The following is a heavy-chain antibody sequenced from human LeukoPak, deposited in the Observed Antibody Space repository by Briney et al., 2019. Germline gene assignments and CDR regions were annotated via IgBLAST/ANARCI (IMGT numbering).Heavy chain of an antibody. CDR3: TTAPCSTGTCKPDDAFDI. V-gene: IGHV3-15*01. D-gene: IGHD2-15*01. CDR1: GFTFNNAW. Sequence: GGTLRLSCAASGFTFNNAWMTWVRQAPGQGLEWVRRIKSKSDNGTTDYAEPVKGRFTISREDSENTLYLQMNILKTEDTAVYYCTTAPCSTGTCKPDDAFDIWGQGTMVTVSS. J-gene: IGHJ3*02. CDR2: IKSKSDNGTT.